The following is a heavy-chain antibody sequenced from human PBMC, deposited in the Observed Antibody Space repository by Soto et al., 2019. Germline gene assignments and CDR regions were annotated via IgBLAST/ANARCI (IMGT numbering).Heavy chain of an antibody. J-gene: IGHJ4*02. CDR1: GYTFTSYA. CDR3: ARAWVVVTAPDY. D-gene: IGHD2-21*02. Sequence: ASVKVSCKASGYTFTSYAMHWVRQAPGQRLEWMGWINAGNGNTKYSQKFQGRVTITRDTSASTAYMELSSLRSEDTAVYYCARAWVVVTAPDYWGQGALVTVSS. CDR2: INAGNGNT. V-gene: IGHV1-3*01.